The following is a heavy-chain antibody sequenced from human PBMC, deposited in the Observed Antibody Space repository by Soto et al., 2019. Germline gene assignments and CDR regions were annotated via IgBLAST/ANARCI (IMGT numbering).Heavy chain of an antibody. D-gene: IGHD3-10*01. CDR2: IIPLLDVT. V-gene: IGHV1-69*04. J-gene: IGHJ4*02. CDR1: GGTFSTYT. Sequence: QVQLVHSGAEVQKPGSSVKVSCQASGGTFSTYTITWVRQAPGQGLEWMGRIIPLLDVTNNAQRFQGRVTSTADKATSTVYMELTSLTAQDTAVYYCARDSGTVGYDDSWGQGTLVTGSS. CDR3: ARDSGTVGYDDS.